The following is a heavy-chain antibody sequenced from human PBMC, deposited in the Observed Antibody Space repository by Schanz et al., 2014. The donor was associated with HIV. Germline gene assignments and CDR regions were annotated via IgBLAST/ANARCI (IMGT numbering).Heavy chain of an antibody. Sequence: EVQLVDSGGGLVQPGGSLRLSCVASGFPFSNFAMSWVRQDPGRGLEWVSAISTGGERTFYADSVNGRFTISRDNSKNTLYLQMTTLRADDTAVYFCAIRTPMVTFGAFDIWGRGTWVTVSS. CDR2: ISTGGERT. D-gene: IGHD5-18*01. CDR1: GFPFSNFA. J-gene: IGHJ3*02. V-gene: IGHV3-23*04. CDR3: AIRTPMVTFGAFDI.